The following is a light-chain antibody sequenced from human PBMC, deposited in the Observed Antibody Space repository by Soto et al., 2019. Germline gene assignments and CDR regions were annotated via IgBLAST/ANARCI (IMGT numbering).Light chain of an antibody. V-gene: IGKV3-11*01. CDR2: DVS. CDR1: QSVSSY. Sequence: EIVLTQSPATLSSSPGERATLSCRASQSVSSYLAWYQQKPGQAPSLLIYDVSHRATGIPARFSGSGSGTDFTLTISSLEPEDFAVYYCQQRSNWLSITFGQGTRLEIK. J-gene: IGKJ5*01. CDR3: QQRSNWLSIT.